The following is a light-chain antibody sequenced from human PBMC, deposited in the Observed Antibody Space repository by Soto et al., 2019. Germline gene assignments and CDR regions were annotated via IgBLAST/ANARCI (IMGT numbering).Light chain of an antibody. J-gene: IGLJ2*01. CDR3: SSYAGTTTFVV. CDR1: SSDVGRYNL. CDR2: EGS. V-gene: IGLV2-23*01. Sequence: QSALTQPASVSGSPGQSITISCTGSSSDVGRYNLVSWYQHHPGKAPKHMIYEGSNRPSGVSNRFSGSKSGSTASLTISGLQAEDEADYYCSSYAGTTTFVVFGGGTKVTVL.